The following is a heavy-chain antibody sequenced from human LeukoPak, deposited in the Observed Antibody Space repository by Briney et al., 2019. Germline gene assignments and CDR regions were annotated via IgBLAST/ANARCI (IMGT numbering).Heavy chain of an antibody. D-gene: IGHD5-24*01. CDR1: GYTLTELS. Sequence: GASVKVSCKVSGYTLTELSMHWVRQAPGKGLEWTGGFDPEDGETIYAQKFQGRVTMTEDTSTDTAYMELSSLRSEDTAVYYCATDPGNGGGYNYPFGYWGQGTLVTVSS. V-gene: IGHV1-24*01. CDR3: ATDPGNGGGYNYPFGY. J-gene: IGHJ4*02. CDR2: FDPEDGET.